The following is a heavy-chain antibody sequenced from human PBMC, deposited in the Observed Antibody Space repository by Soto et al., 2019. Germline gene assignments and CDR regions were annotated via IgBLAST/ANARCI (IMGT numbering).Heavy chain of an antibody. V-gene: IGHV4-34*01. CDR3: ARGSGIVALPGELEDVNYDY. CDR2: INESGST. CDR1: GQSFSGHS. J-gene: IGHJ4*02. Sequence: QVQLQQWGAGLVKPSETLSLSCAVYGQSFSGHSWAWIRQPPGKGLEWIGEINESGSTYYNPSLKSRVTISTDTSKNQFSLKLTSVSEADTAAYFCARGSGIVALPGELEDVNYDYWGQGTLVNVSS. D-gene: IGHD1-1*01.